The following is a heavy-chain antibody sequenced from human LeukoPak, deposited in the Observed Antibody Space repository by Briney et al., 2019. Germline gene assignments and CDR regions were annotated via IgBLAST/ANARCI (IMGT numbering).Heavy chain of an antibody. J-gene: IGHJ6*03. CDR3: ARAPPDDYYYYMDV. Sequence: GGSLRLSCAASGFTFDDYGMSWVRQAPGKGLEWVSGINWNGGSTGYADSVKGRFTISRDNAKNSLYLQMNSLRAEDTALHYCARAPPDDYYYYMDVWGKGTTVTVSS. CDR2: INWNGGST. CDR1: GFTFDDYG. V-gene: IGHV3-20*04.